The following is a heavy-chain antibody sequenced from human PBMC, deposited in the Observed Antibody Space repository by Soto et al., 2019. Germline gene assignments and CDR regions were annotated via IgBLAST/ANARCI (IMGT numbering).Heavy chain of an antibody. CDR1: GGSFSGYY. Sequence: QVQLQQWGAGLLKPSETLSLTCAVYGGSFSGYYWSWIRQPPGKGLEWIGEINHSGSTNYNPSLKSRVTISVDTSKNQLALKLSSVSAADTAVYYCARARFFGYCSGCSCPTRGAFDIWGQGTMVTVSS. J-gene: IGHJ3*02. CDR2: INHSGST. D-gene: IGHD2-15*01. V-gene: IGHV4-34*01. CDR3: ARARFFGYCSGCSCPTRGAFDI.